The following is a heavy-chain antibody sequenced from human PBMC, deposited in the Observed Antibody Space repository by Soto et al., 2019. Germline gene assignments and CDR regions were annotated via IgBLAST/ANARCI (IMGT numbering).Heavy chain of an antibody. CDR1: GFTFYDFA. V-gene: IGHV3-74*03. CDR2: IYTDGSIS. Sequence: GGSLRLSCAASGFTFYDFARHWVRQVPGKGLEWVSRIYTDGSISTYADSMKGRFTISRDNANNILYLQMNSLRAEDTGVYFCARDQDRACAFQLDFRGQGTLVTVSS. D-gene: IGHD1-1*01. J-gene: IGHJ4*02. CDR3: ARDQDRACAFQLDF.